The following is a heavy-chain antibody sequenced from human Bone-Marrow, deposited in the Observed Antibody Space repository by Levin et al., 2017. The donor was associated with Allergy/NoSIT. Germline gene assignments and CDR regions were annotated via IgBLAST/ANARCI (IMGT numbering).Heavy chain of an antibody. V-gene: IGHV4-59*08. CDR2: IYYSGST. D-gene: IGHD4-17*01. J-gene: IGHJ4*02. CDR1: GGSISSYY. CDR3: ARHRYPKNGDYFDY. Sequence: SETLSLTCTVSGGSISSYYWSWIRQPPGKGLEWIGYIYYSGSTSYNPSLKSRVTISVDTSKNQFSLKLSSVTAADTAVYYCARHRYPKNGDYFDYWGQGTLVTVSS.